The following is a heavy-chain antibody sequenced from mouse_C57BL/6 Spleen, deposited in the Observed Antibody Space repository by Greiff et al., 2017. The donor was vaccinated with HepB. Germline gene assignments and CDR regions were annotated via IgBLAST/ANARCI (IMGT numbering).Heavy chain of an antibody. V-gene: IGHV1-82*01. CDR2: IYPGDGDT. Sequence: VQLQQSGPELVKPGASVKISCKASGYAFSSSWMNWVKQRPGKGLEWIGRIYPGDGDTNYNGKFKGKATLTADKSSSTAYMQLSSLTSEDSAVYFCGRNGLYYGSIYFDYWGQGTTLTVSS. CDR1: GYAFSSSW. D-gene: IGHD1-1*01. J-gene: IGHJ2*01. CDR3: GRNGLYYGSIYFDY.